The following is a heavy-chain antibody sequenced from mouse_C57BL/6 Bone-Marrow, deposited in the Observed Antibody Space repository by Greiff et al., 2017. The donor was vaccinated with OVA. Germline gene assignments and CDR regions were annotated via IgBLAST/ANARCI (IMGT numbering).Heavy chain of an antibody. D-gene: IGHD2-3*01. Sequence: QVQLQQPGAELVKPGASVKMSCKASGYTFTSYWITWVKQRPGQGLEWIGEIYPGSGSTNYNEKFKSKATLTVDTSTSTAYMQLSLLTSDVSTVYYFASYDGAYYYAMDYWGQGPSVTVSS. V-gene: IGHV1-55*01. CDR3: ASYDGAYYYAMDY. CDR1: GYTFTSYW. J-gene: IGHJ4*01. CDR2: IYPGSGST.